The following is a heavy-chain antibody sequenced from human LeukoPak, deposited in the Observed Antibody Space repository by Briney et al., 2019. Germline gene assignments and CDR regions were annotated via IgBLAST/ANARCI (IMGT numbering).Heavy chain of an antibody. D-gene: IGHD1-26*01. CDR3: ARDPDVFGSGSYYY. CDR1: GCTFSSYA. V-gene: IGHV1-69*05. Sequence: SVKVSCKASGCTFSSYAISWVRQAPGQGLEWMGGIIPIFGTANYAQKFQGRVTITTDESTSTAYMELSSLRSEDTAVYYCARDPDVFGSGSYYYWGQGTLVTVSS. CDR2: IIPIFGTA. J-gene: IGHJ4*02.